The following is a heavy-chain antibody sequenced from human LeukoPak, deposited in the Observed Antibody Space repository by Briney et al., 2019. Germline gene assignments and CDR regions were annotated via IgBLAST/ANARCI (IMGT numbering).Heavy chain of an antibody. CDR1: GFTFSSYG. J-gene: IGHJ4*02. CDR3: AKQAENNFDY. CDR2: IRYDGSNK. Sequence: PGGSLRLSCAASGFTFSSYGMHWVRQAPGKGLEWVAFIRYDGSNKYYADSVKGRFTISRDNSKNTLHLQTNSLRAEDTAVYYCAKQAENNFDYWGQGTLVTVSS. V-gene: IGHV3-30*02. D-gene: IGHD1/OR15-1a*01.